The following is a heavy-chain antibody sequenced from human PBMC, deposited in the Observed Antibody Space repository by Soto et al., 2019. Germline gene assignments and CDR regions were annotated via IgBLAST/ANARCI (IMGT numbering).Heavy chain of an antibody. V-gene: IGHV1-3*01. Sequence: ASVKVSCKASGYTFTSYAMHWVPQAPGQRLEWMGWINAGNGNTKYSQKFQGRVTITRDTSASTAYMELSSLRSEDTAVYYCARAPQVGAPDYWGQGTLVTVSS. CDR3: ARAPQVGAPDY. J-gene: IGHJ4*02. CDR2: INAGNGNT. CDR1: GYTFTSYA. D-gene: IGHD1-26*01.